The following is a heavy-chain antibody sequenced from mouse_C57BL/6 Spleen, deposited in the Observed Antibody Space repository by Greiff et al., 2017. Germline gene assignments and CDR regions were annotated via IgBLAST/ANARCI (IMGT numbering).Heavy chain of an antibody. Sequence: EVKVEESGPGLVKPSQSLSLTCSVTGYSITSGYYWNWIRQFPGNQLEWMGYISYDGSNNYNPSLKNRISITRDTSKNQFYLKLNSVTTEDTATYYCARGHYYGSSLYYFDYWGQGTTLTVSS. CDR2: ISYDGSN. CDR3: ARGHYYGSSLYYFDY. CDR1: GYSITSGYY. V-gene: IGHV3-6*01. J-gene: IGHJ2*01. D-gene: IGHD1-1*01.